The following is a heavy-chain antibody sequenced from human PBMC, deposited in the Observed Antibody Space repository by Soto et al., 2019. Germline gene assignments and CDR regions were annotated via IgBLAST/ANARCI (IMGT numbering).Heavy chain of an antibody. CDR1: GYTLTELS. CDR3: ATVISKTSQYYYYGMDV. D-gene: IGHD4-4*01. CDR2: FDPEDGET. Sequence: ASVKVSCKVSGYTLTELSMHWVRQAPGKGLEWMGGFDPEDGETIYAQKFQGRVTMTEDTSTDTAYMELSSLRSEDTTVYYCATVISKTSQYYYYGMDVWGQGTTVTVSS. V-gene: IGHV1-24*01. J-gene: IGHJ6*02.